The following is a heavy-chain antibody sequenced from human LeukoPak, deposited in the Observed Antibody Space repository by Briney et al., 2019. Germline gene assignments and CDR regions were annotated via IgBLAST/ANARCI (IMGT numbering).Heavy chain of an antibody. CDR2: IEQDGSDN. CDR3: ARVIIGQLDYYMDV. J-gene: IGHJ6*03. Sequence: GGSLRLSCAASGFTFSNYWMSWVRQAPGKGLEWVASIEQDGSDNYYVDSVKGRFTISRDNGKNSLYLQMNSLRAEDTALYYCARVIIGQLDYYMDVWGKGTTVSVSS. D-gene: IGHD3-10*01. V-gene: IGHV3-7*03. CDR1: GFTFSNYW.